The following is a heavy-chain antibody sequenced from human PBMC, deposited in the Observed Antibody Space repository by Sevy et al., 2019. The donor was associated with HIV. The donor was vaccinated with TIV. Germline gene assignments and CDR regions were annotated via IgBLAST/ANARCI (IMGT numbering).Heavy chain of an antibody. D-gene: IGHD3-10*01. J-gene: IGHJ4*02. CDR2: VWYDGINK. CDR3: ARDNLLPVMVSMVRGALSYYFDY. Sequence: GGSLRLSCTASGFTFSDYGMHWVHQAPGKGLEWVAVVWYDGINKYYGDSVKGRFTISRDNSKNTLYLQMNGLRAEDTAVYYCARDNLLPVMVSMVRGALSYYFDYWGQGTLVTVSS. V-gene: IGHV3-33*01. CDR1: GFTFSDYG.